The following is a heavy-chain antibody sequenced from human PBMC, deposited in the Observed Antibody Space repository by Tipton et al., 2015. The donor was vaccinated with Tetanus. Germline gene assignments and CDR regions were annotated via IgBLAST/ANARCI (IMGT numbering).Heavy chain of an antibody. D-gene: IGHD2-15*01. CDR3: AREADCSGGSCFSGDFDN. CDR2: IKEDGSEK. V-gene: IGHV3-7*01. CDR1: GFTFNHYW. Sequence: SLRLSCAASGFTFNHYWMTWVCQAPGKGLEWVANIKEDGSEKYYVDSVKGRFTISRDNAKNSLFLQMNGLRVEDTAIYYCAREADCSGGSCFSGDFDNWGQGTQVTVSS. J-gene: IGHJ4*02.